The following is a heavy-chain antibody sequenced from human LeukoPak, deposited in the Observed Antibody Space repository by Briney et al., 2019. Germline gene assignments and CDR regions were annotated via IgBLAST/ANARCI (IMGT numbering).Heavy chain of an antibody. CDR1: GGSISSGGYY. CDR3: AREGIAAM. CDR2: IYYSGST. V-gene: IGHV4-31*03. D-gene: IGHD6-13*01. Sequence: SETLSLTCTVSGGSISSGGYYWGWLRQHPGRGLEWIGYIYYSGSTYYNPSLKSRVTISVDTSKNQFSLKLSSVTAADTAVYYCAREGIAAMWGQGTLVTVSS. J-gene: IGHJ4*02.